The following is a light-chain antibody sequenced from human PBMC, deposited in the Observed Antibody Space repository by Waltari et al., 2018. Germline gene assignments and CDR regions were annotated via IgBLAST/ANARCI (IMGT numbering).Light chain of an antibody. CDR2: DVS. V-gene: IGLV2-11*01. J-gene: IGLJ2*01. CDR3: CSYAGSYTL. Sequence: QSALTQPRSVSGSPGQSVTISCTGSSSDVGGYNDVSWYQQHPGKAPKFMIYDVSKRPSGVPDRFSGSKSGNTASLTISGLQAEDEADYYCCSYAGSYTLFGGGTKLTVL. CDR1: SSDVGGYND.